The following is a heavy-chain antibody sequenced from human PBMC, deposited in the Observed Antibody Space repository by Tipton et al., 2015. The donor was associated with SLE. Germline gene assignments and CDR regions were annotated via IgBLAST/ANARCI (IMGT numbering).Heavy chain of an antibody. D-gene: IGHD4-17*01. V-gene: IGHV3-48*03. CDR3: ARRPPYGDYDYFDY. J-gene: IGHJ4*02. Sequence: SLRLSCAASGFTFSSYEMNWVRQAPGKGLEWVSYISSSGSTIYYADSVKGRFTISRDNAKNSLYLQMNSLRAEDTAVYYCARRPPYGDYDYFDYWGQGTLVTVSS. CDR2: ISSSGSTI. CDR1: GFTFSSYE.